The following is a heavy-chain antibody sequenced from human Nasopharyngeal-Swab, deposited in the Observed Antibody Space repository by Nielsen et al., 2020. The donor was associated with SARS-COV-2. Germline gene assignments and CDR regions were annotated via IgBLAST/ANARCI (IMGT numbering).Heavy chain of an antibody. CDR1: GFTFSSYW. D-gene: IGHD2-15*01. Sequence: GESLKISCAASGFTFSSYWMSWVRQAPGKGLEWVANIKQDGSEKYYVDSVKGRFTISRDNAKNSLYLQMNSLRAEDTGVYYCASDIVGQMDVWGQGTTGTVSS. CDR2: IKQDGSEK. J-gene: IGHJ6*02. V-gene: IGHV3-7*03. CDR3: ASDIVGQMDV.